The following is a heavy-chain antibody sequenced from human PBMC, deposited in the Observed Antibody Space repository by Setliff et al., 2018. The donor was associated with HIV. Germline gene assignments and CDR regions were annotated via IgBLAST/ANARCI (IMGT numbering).Heavy chain of an antibody. CDR3: ARDRSSTGDYNEEHLFEY. Sequence: EASVKVSCKASGYTFNDYGISWVRRAPGHGLEWMGWISGHNGYTNYAQKVQDRVTMTTDTSTSTAYMELRGLRSDDTAVYYCARDRSSTGDYNEEHLFEYWGQGTLVTVSS. D-gene: IGHD3-22*01. CDR1: GYTFNDYG. CDR2: ISGHNGYT. V-gene: IGHV1-18*01. J-gene: IGHJ4*02.